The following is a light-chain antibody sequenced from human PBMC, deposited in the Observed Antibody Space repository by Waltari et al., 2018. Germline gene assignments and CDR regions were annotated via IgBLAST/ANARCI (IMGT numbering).Light chain of an antibody. CDR3: MQTLQSPT. CDR1: QSLLHSNGYTY. J-gene: IGKJ1*01. CDR2: LGS. Sequence: DIVMTQSPLSLPVTPGEPASISCRSSQSLLHSNGYTYLDWYLQKPGQSPQLLIYLGSNRASGVPDRFSASGSRTDFTLRISRVEAEDVGVYYCMQTLQSPTFGQGTKVEIK. V-gene: IGKV2-28*01.